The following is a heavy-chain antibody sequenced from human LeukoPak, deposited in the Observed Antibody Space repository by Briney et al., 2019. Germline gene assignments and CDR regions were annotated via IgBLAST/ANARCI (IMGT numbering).Heavy chain of an antibody. D-gene: IGHD1-7*01. CDR3: ARTRGTGAMELDY. CDR1: GGTFSSYA. Sequence: SVKVSCKASGGTFSSYAISWVRQAPGQGLEWMGRIIPILGIANYAQKFQGRVTITADKSTSTAYMELSSLRSEDTAVYYCARTRGTGAMELDYWGQGALVTVSS. CDR2: IIPILGIA. J-gene: IGHJ4*02. V-gene: IGHV1-69*04.